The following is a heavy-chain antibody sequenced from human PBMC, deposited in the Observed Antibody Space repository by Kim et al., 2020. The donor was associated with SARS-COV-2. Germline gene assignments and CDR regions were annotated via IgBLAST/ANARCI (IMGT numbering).Heavy chain of an antibody. J-gene: IGHJ6*02. Sequence: SVKVSCKASGGTFSSYAISWVRQAPGQGLEWMGGIIPIFGTANYAQKFQGRVTITADESTSTAYMELSSLRSEDTAVYYCARGCSFNYDILTGYYRDYYYYGMDVWGQGTTVTVSS. CDR3: ARGCSFNYDILTGYYRDYYYYGMDV. D-gene: IGHD3-9*01. CDR1: GGTFSSYA. CDR2: IIPIFGTA. V-gene: IGHV1-69*13.